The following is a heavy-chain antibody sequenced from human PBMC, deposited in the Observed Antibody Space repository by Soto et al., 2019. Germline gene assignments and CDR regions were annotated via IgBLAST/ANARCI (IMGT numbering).Heavy chain of an antibody. CDR3: AKLGPYGSESYSFRYNWIDP. CDR2: IYSGGAT. V-gene: IGHV3-53*01. D-gene: IGHD3-10*01. J-gene: IGHJ5*02. Sequence: EVQLVDSGGGLIQPGGSLRLSCAASGFSVSSSHMIWVRQAPGKGLEWVSVIYSGGATYYAVSVKGRFTISRDRSKNTVYLQMDGLRTEDTAVYHCAKLGPYGSESYSFRYNWIDPWGQGTLLSVSS. CDR1: GFSVSSSH.